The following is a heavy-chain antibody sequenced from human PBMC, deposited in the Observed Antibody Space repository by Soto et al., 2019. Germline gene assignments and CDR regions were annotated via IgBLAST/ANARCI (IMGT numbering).Heavy chain of an antibody. CDR2: IYNDGTT. D-gene: IGHD3-10*01. V-gene: IGHV3-53*01. J-gene: IGHJ6*02. CDR1: GLPVAGSY. CDR3: VRPLPSGQTHARDV. Sequence: GGSLRRSCVASGLPVAGSYMAWVRQAPGKGLEWASVIYNDGTTYYSQSVEGRFTISRDTSKNTLYLQMDRLRDEDTAVYYCVRPLPSGQTHARDVWGQGTTVT.